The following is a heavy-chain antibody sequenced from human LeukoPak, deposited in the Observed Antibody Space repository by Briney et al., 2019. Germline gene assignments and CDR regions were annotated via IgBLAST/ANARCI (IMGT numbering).Heavy chain of an antibody. CDR1: GFPFSSYW. CDR2: INIDGSNT. Sequence: GTLRLSCAASGFPFSSYWMHWVRQAPGKGLVWVSRINIDGSNTNYADSVKGRFTISRDNAKNTLYLQMDSLRAEDTAVYYCARSLGGAYDYWGQGTLVTVSS. J-gene: IGHJ4*02. V-gene: IGHV3-74*01. D-gene: IGHD1-26*01. CDR3: ARSLGGAYDY.